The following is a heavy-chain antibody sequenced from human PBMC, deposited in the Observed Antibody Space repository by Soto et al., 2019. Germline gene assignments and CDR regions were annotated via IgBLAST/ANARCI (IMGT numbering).Heavy chain of an antibody. J-gene: IGHJ6*02. Sequence: QVQLVESGGGVFQPGRSLRLSCAASGFTFSSYAMHWVRQAPGKGLEWVAVISYDGSNKYYADSGKGRFTISRDNSKNTLYLQMNSLRAEDTAVYYCARDMSDGGDYGDPTYYYYYGMDVWGQGTTVTVSS. V-gene: IGHV3-30-3*01. CDR3: ARDMSDGGDYGDPTYYYYYGMDV. CDR1: GFTFSSYA. CDR2: ISYDGSNK. D-gene: IGHD4-17*01.